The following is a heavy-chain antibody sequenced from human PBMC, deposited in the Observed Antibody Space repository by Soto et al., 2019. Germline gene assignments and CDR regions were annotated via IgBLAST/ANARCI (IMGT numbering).Heavy chain of an antibody. Sequence: PGGSLRLSCAASGFTFSNAWINWVRQAPGKGLERVSAISGSGGSTYYADSVKGRFTISRDNSKTTLYLQMNSLRAEDTAVYYCSKVVLLRFLEWAIKRGYYYGMEVWGQGTTVTVS. J-gene: IGHJ6*02. CDR3: SKVVLLRFLEWAIKRGYYYGMEV. CDR1: GFTFSNAW. CDR2: ISGSGGST. V-gene: IGHV3-23*01. D-gene: IGHD3-3*01.